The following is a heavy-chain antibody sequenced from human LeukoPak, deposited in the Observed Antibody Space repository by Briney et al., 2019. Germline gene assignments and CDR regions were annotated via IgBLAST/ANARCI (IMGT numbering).Heavy chain of an antibody. J-gene: IGHJ4*02. V-gene: IGHV3-21*01. CDR3: ARVPLIDYYDSKNGHY. Sequence: PGGSLRLSCAASGFTFSSYSMNWVRQAPGKGLEWVSSISSSSSYIYYADSVKGRFTISRDNAKNSLYLQMNSLRAEDTAVYYCARVPLIDYYDSKNGHYWGQGTLVTVSS. CDR1: GFTFSSYS. CDR2: ISSSSSYI. D-gene: IGHD3-22*01.